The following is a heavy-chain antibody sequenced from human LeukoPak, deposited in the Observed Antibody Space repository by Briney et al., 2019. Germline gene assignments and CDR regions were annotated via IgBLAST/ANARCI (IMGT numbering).Heavy chain of an antibody. D-gene: IGHD1-1*01. CDR3: ARDPESGPFDY. Sequence: GASVKVSCKASGYTFTSYGISWVRQAPGQGLEWMGWISAYDGNTNYAKKLQGRVTMTTDTSTSTAYMELRSLRSDDTAVYYCARDPESGPFDYWGQGTLVTVSS. CDR1: GYTFTSYG. CDR2: ISAYDGNT. J-gene: IGHJ4*02. V-gene: IGHV1-18*01.